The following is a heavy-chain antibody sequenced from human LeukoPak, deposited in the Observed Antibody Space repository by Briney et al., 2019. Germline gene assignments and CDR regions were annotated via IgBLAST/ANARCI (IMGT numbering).Heavy chain of an antibody. D-gene: IGHD2-15*01. V-gene: IGHV4-59*01. CDR3: ARAAPDEYCSGGSCHSIEY. CDR2: IHDSATT. Sequence: PSETLSLTCTVSGGSISSYYWNWIRQPPGKGLEWIGYIHDSATTNYNPSLKSRVTISVDTSKNQFSLKLSSVTAADTAVYYCARAAPDEYCSGGSCHSIEYWGQGTLATVSS. J-gene: IGHJ4*02. CDR1: GGSISSYY.